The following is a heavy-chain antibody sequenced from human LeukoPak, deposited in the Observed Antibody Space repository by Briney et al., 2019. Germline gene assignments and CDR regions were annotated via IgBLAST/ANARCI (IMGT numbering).Heavy chain of an antibody. D-gene: IGHD2-15*01. J-gene: IGHJ4*02. CDR2: IYTSGNT. CDR3: ARVDLRAAFFDY. V-gene: IGHV4-4*07. Sequence: SETLSLTCTVSGGSISSYYWTWIRQPAGPGLEWIGRIYTSGNTSYNPSFKSRVTMSVDTSKNQFSLNLSSVTAADTAVYYCARVDLRAAFFDYWGQGTLVTVSS. CDR1: GGSISSYY.